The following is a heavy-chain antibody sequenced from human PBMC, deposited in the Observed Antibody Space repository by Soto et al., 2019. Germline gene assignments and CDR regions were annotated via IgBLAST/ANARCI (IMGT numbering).Heavy chain of an antibody. CDR2: ISAGNGNT. CDR1: GYTFHSYA. J-gene: IGHJ3*02. Sequence: ASVKVSCKASGYTFHSYAMNWVRQAPGQRLEWLGWISAGNGNTIYSQKFQARVTITRDTSASTAYMELSSLRSEDTAVYYCARPVASCAYTYGPLGWAFDIWGQGTMVTVSS. CDR3: ARPVASCAYTYGPLGWAFDI. V-gene: IGHV1-3*01. D-gene: IGHD5-18*01.